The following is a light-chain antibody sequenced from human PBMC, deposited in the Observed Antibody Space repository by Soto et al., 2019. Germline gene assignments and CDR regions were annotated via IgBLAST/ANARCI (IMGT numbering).Light chain of an antibody. J-gene: IGLJ2*01. CDR1: SSDVGSYNL. Sequence: QSVLTQPASVSGSPGQSITISCTGTSSDVGSYNLVSWYQQHPSKAPKLMIYEGSKRPSGVSNRFSGSKSGNTASLTISGLQAEDEADYYCCSYAGSSTPRVFGGGTKVTVL. V-gene: IGLV2-23*01. CDR2: EGS. CDR3: CSYAGSSTPRV.